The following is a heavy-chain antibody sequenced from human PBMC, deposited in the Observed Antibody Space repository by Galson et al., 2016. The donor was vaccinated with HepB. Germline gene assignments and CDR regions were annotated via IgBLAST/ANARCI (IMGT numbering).Heavy chain of an antibody. Sequence: SLRLSCAASGLTFSSYWMHWVRQAPGKGLEWISHIKSDGRSTNYADSVKGRFIISRDNAKNTLYLQMNSLRAEDTAVYYCATLSLVVGGTIDYWGQGSLVSVSS. CDR3: ATLSLVVGGTIDY. V-gene: IGHV3-74*01. J-gene: IGHJ4*02. D-gene: IGHD6-19*01. CDR1: GLTFSSYW. CDR2: IKSDGRST.